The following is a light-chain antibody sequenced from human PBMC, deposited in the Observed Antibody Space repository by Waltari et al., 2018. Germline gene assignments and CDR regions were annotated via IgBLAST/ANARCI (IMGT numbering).Light chain of an antibody. J-gene: IGLJ1*01. CDR3: HVWHPDMDPGV. CDR2: YDS. Sequence: SYALTQPPSVSVAPGTTDRITCGGDNFGLYSFPWYQEKQVKAPVLVIFYDSDRPAGIPERFSGSNSGNTATLTISSVEAGDEAKYYCHVWHPDMDPGVFGPGTEVSV. V-gene: IGLV3-21*04. CDR1: NFGLYS.